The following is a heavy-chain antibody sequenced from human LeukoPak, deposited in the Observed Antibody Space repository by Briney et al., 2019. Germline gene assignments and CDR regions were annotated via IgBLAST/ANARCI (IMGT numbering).Heavy chain of an antibody. D-gene: IGHD4-17*01. J-gene: IGHJ3*02. Sequence: GGSLRLSCAASGFTVSSNNMGWVRQAPGQGLEWVSGLYSGGSTYNADSVKGRFIISRDNSKNTLYLQMNILRAEDTAVYHCASSYGKGAFDIWGQGTMVTVSS. CDR1: GFTVSSNN. CDR2: LYSGGST. V-gene: IGHV3-53*01. CDR3: ASSYGKGAFDI.